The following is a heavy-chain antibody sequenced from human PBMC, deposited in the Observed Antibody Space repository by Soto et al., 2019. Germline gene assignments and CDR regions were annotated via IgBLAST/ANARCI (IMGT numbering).Heavy chain of an antibody. CDR1: GYTFTDYY. V-gene: IGHV1-2*04. D-gene: IGHD3-9*01. CDR3: ARAHALRYFDWLPQSYYFDY. J-gene: IGHJ4*02. CDR2: INPNSGGT. Sequence: ASVKVSCKASGYTFTDYYMHWVRQAPGQGLEWMGWINPNSGGTNYAQKFQGWVTMTRDTSISTAYMELSRLRSDDTAVYYCARAHALRYFDWLPQSYYFDYWGQGTLVTVSS.